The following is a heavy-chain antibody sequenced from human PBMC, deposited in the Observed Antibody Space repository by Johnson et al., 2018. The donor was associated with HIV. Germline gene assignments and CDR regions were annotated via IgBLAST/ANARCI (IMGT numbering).Heavy chain of an antibody. CDR1: GFTFSSYA. CDR2: ISYDGSNK. CDR3: ARSNAVACLWWTFDI. J-gene: IGHJ3*02. V-gene: IGHV3-30*04. D-gene: IGHD6-19*01. Sequence: VQLVESGGGVVQPGRSLRLSCAASGFTFSSYAMHWVRQAPGKGLEWVAVISYDGSNKYYADSVKGRFTISRDNSKNTLYLQMNSLKTEDTAMYYCARSNAVACLWWTFDIWGQGTMVTVSS.